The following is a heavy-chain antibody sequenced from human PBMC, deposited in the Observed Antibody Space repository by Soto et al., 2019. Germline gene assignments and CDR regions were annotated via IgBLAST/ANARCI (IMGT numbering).Heavy chain of an antibody. V-gene: IGHV1-2*02. Sequence: ASVKVSCKASGYTFTGYYMHWVRQAPGQGLEWMGWINPNSGGTNYAQKFQGRVTMTRDTSISTAYMELSRLRSDDTAVYYCARDIVVVTAIRTLTCFDPWGQGTLVTVSS. CDR3: ARDIVVVTAIRTLTCFDP. J-gene: IGHJ5*02. CDR1: GYTFTGYY. CDR2: INPNSGGT. D-gene: IGHD2-21*02.